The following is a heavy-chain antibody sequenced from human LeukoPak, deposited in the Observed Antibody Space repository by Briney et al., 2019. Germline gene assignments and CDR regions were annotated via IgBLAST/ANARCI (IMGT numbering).Heavy chain of an antibody. D-gene: IGHD5-18*01. V-gene: IGHV3-23*01. J-gene: IGHJ4*02. CDR2: ISGSGGNT. CDR1: GFTFSSYA. CDR3: AKKRGMQLWQYYFDY. Sequence: GASLRLSCAASGFTFSSYAMSWVRRAPGKGLEWVSAISGSGGNTYYADSVKGRFTISRDNSKNTLYLQMSSLRAEDTAIYYCAKKRGMQLWQYYFDYWGQGTLVTVSS.